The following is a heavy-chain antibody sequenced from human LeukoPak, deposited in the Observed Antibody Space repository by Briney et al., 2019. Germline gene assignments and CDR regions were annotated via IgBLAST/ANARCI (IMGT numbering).Heavy chain of an antibody. D-gene: IGHD5-24*01. Sequence: MSSETLSLTCTVSGGSISSYYWSWIRQPAGRGLEWIGRIDASGSTNFNPSLKSRVTMSVDSSKNQFSLKLSSVTAADTALYYCARKDGDIWGQGTMVTVSS. J-gene: IGHJ3*02. V-gene: IGHV4-4*07. CDR3: ARKDGDI. CDR1: GGSISSYY. CDR2: IDASGST.